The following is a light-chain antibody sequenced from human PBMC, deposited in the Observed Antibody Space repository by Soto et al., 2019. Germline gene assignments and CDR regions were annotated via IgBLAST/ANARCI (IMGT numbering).Light chain of an antibody. Sequence: QSVLTQPRSVSGSPGQSVTISCTGTSSDVGGYNYVSWYQQHPGKAPKLIIYDVSERPSGVPDRFSGSKSGNTASLTISGLQAEDEADYFCCSFAGSATLYVFGIGTKGTVL. CDR3: CSFAGSATLYV. V-gene: IGLV2-11*01. CDR2: DVS. CDR1: SSDVGGYNY. J-gene: IGLJ1*01.